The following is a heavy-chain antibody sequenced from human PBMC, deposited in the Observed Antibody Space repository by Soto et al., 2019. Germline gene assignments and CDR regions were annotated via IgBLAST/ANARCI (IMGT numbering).Heavy chain of an antibody. J-gene: IGHJ4*02. D-gene: IGHD3-16*02. V-gene: IGHV3-15*01. CDR2: IKSKADGGTT. CDR3: TTYDYIWGSDRIRWAY. Sequence: EVQLVESGGDLVKPGGSLRLSCAASGAAFTNAWMSWVRQAPGKGLEWVGRIKSKADGGTTDYAAPVQGRFTISRDDSTNMLYLQMNSLKPEDTALYYCTTYDYIWGSDRIRWAYWGQGTLVTVSS. CDR1: GAAFTNAW.